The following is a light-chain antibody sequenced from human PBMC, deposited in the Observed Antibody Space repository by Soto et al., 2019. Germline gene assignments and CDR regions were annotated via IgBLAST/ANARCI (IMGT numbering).Light chain of an antibody. CDR1: QSVSSNY. CDR2: GAS. V-gene: IGKV3-20*01. J-gene: IGKJ5*01. Sequence: EIVLTQSPGTLSLSPGERATLSCRASQSVSSNYLAWYQQKPGQAPRLRIYGASSRATGITDRFSGSGSGTDFTLTISRLEPEDFAVYYCQQYGSSPMTFGQGTRLEIK. CDR3: QQYGSSPMT.